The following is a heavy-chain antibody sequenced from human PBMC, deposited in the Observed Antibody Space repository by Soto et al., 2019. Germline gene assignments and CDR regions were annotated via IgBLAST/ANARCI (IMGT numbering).Heavy chain of an antibody. CDR3: ARARTYYDGLPND. CDR1: GGTFSSSA. D-gene: IGHD3-22*01. Sequence: QVQLVQSGAEVKKPGSSVKVSCKASGGTFSSSAINWVRQAPGQGLEWMGGIIGMFGTANYAQRFQGRVTITADEFTSTAYMELRSLSSDDTAVYYCARARTYYDGLPNDWGPGTLVTVSS. V-gene: IGHV1-69*01. J-gene: IGHJ4*02. CDR2: IIGMFGTA.